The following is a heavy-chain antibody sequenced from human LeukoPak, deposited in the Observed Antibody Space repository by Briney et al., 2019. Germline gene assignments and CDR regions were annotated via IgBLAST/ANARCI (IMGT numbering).Heavy chain of an antibody. J-gene: IGHJ3*02. CDR3: ARASRDGYTLGTDAFDI. CDR1: GGSFSGYY. CDR2: INHSGST. D-gene: IGHD5-24*01. Sequence: SETLSLTCAVYGGSFSGYYWSWIRQPPGKGLEWIGEINHSGSTNYNPSLKSRVTISVDTSKNQFSLKLSSVTAADTAVYYCARASRDGYTLGTDAFDIWGQGTMVTVSS. V-gene: IGHV4-34*01.